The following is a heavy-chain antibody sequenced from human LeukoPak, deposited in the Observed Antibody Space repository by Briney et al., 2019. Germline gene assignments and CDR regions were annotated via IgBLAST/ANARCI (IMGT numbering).Heavy chain of an antibody. CDR2: ISYSGST. D-gene: IGHD1-26*01. V-gene: IGHV4-59*01. CDR3: ARGRQVGNTGYYFDY. CDR1: GGSINNY. J-gene: IGHJ4*02. Sequence: PSETLSLTCTVSGGSINNYWSWIRQPPEKGLEWIGYISYSGSTNYNPSLKSRVTISLDTSKSQFSLNLNSVTAADTAVYYCARGRQVGNTGYYFDYWGQGTLVTVSS.